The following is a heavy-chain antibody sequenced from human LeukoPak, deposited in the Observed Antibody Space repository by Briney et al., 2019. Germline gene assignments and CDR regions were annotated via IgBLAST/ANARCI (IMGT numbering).Heavy chain of an antibody. V-gene: IGHV4-39*07. CDR2: IYYSGST. CDR1: GGSISSSRYH. CDR3: ARVEMATIRD. D-gene: IGHD5-24*01. J-gene: IGHJ4*02. Sequence: SETLSLTRTVSGGSISSSRYHWGWIRQPPGKGLEWIGSIYYSGSTYYNPSLKSRVTISVDTSKNQFSLKLSSVTAADTAVNYLARVEMATIRDWGQGTLFTFSS.